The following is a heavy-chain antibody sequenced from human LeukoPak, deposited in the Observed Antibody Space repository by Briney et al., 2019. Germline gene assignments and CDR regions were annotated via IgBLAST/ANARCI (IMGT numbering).Heavy chain of an antibody. D-gene: IGHD5-18*01. CDR2: INHSGST. V-gene: IGHV4-34*01. J-gene: IGHJ4*02. CDR1: GGSFSGYY. CDR3: ARRGGYSYGLDY. Sequence: PSETPSLTCAVYGGSFSGYYWSWIRQPPGKGLEWIGEINHSGSTNYNPSLKSRVTISVDTSKNQFSLKLSSVTAADTAVYYCARRGGYSYGLDYWGQGTLVTVSS.